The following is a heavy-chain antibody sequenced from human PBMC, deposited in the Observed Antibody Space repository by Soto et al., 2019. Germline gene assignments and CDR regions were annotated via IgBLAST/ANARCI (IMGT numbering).Heavy chain of an antibody. CDR3: VQGRYTTMATPLDH. D-gene: IGHD2-15*01. J-gene: IGHJ4*02. CDR2: ISWDSSTI. V-gene: IGHV3-9*01. Sequence: EVPLVESGGGLVQPGRFLRLSCAASGFTFDNCGMHWVRHAPGKGLEWVAGISWDSSTIGYADSVKGRFIISRDDAKNSLYLQMDSLRGEDTALYYCVQGRYTTMATPLDHWGQGTQFSVSS. CDR1: GFTFDNCG.